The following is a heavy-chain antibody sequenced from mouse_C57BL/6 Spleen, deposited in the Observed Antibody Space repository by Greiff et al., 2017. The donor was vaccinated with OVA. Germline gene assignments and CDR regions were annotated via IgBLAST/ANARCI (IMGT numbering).Heavy chain of an antibody. V-gene: IGHV1-55*01. Sequence: QVQLQQPGAELVKPGASVKMSCKASGYTFTSYWITWVKQRPGQGLEWIGDIYPGSGSTNYNEKFKSKATLTVDTSSSTAYMQLSSLTSEDSAVYYCARESEYDYDGRYAMDYWGQGTSVTVSS. CDR1: GYTFTSYW. CDR2: IYPGSGST. J-gene: IGHJ4*01. CDR3: ARESEYDYDGRYAMDY. D-gene: IGHD2-4*01.